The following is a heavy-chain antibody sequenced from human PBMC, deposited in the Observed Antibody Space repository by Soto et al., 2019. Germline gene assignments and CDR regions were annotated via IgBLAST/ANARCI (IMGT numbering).Heavy chain of an antibody. Sequence: GASVKVSCKASGYTFTSYGISWVRQAPGQGLEWMGWISAYNGNTNYAQKLQGRVTMTTDTSTSTAYMELRSLRSDDTAVYYCAREDDYGEYRGLFDPWGQGTLVTVYS. J-gene: IGHJ5*02. CDR3: AREDDYGEYRGLFDP. CDR2: ISAYNGNT. V-gene: IGHV1-18*01. D-gene: IGHD4-17*01. CDR1: GYTFTSYG.